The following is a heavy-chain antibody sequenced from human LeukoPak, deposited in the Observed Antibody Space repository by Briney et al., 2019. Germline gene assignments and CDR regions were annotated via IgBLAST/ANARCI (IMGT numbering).Heavy chain of an antibody. CDR1: GGSISSYY. J-gene: IGHJ4*02. Sequence: SETLSLTCTVSGGSISSYYWSWIRQPPGKGLEWIGYIDYSGSTNYNPSLKSRVTISVDTSKNQFSLKLSSVTAADTAVYYCARGHDYGDYPDYWGQGTLVTVSS. D-gene: IGHD4-17*01. V-gene: IGHV4-59*01. CDR3: ARGHDYGDYPDY. CDR2: IDYSGST.